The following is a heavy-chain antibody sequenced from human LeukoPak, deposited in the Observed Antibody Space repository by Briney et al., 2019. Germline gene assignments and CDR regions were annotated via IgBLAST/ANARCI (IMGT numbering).Heavy chain of an antibody. J-gene: IGHJ4*02. CDR2: IKQDGSEK. D-gene: IGHD3-10*01. CDR1: GFTFSSYW. CDR3: ARDVDYYGSGSYYNSNFDY. Sequence: GGSRRLSCAASGFTFSSYWMSWVRQAPGKGLEWVANIKQDGSEKCYVDSVKGRFTISRDNAKNSLYLQMNSLRAEDTAVYYCARDVDYYGSGSYYNSNFDYWGQGTLVTVSS. V-gene: IGHV3-7*03.